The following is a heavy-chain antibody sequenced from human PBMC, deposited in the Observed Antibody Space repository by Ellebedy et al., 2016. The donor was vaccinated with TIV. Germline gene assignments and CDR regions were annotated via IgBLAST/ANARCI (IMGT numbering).Heavy chain of an antibody. CDR1: GFYFSGSD. D-gene: IGHD6-19*01. J-gene: IGHJ6*02. CDR3: TRSEWLEYYYYYGMDV. Sequence: GGSLRLSCATSGFYFSGSDMHWVRQASGKGLEWIGHVRTKSNSYATAYAASVKGRFTISRDDSKNTAYLQMNSLKIEDTAVYYCTRSEWLEYYYYYGMDVWGQGTTVTVSS. V-gene: IGHV3-73*01. CDR2: VRTKSNSYAT.